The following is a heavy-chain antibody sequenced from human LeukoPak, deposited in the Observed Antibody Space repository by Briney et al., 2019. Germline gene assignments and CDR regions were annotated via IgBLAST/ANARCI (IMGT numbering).Heavy chain of an antibody. J-gene: IGHJ6*03. CDR2: ISDSGSTM. D-gene: IGHD5-24*01. V-gene: IGHV3-11*01. CDR3: ARGVRTPRDGYNTFYYYYYYYMDV. CDR1: GFTFSDYY. Sequence: GGSLRLSCAASGFTFSDYYMSWIRQAPGKGLEWVSYISDSGSTMYYADSVKGRFTISRDNAKNSLYLQMNSLRAEDTAVYYCARGVRTPRDGYNTFYYYYYYYMDVWGKGTTVTVSS.